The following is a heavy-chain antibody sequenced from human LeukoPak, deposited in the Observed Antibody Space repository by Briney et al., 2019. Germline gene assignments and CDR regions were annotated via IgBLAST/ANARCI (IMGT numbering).Heavy chain of an antibody. J-gene: IGHJ4*02. CDR1: GFTFTTYW. CDR2: IKQDGSEA. D-gene: IGHD7-27*01. Sequence: GGSLRLSCTASGFTFTTYWMAWVRQAPGKGLEWVANIKQDGSEAYYAESVRGRFTISRDNAKNSLYLQMNSLRAEDTSVYYCSNGIDDKSYWGQGTLVTVSS. CDR3: SNGIDDKSY. V-gene: IGHV3-7*01.